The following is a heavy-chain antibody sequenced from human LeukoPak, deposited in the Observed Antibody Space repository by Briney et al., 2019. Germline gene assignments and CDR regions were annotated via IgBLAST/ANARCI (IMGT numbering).Heavy chain of an antibody. Sequence: ASVKVSCKASGYTFTSYGISWVRQAPGQGLEWMGWIIAYNGNTNYAQKPQGRVTMTTDTSTSTAYMELRSLRSEDTAVYYCAREGSSSWFGEDYYYYMDVWGKGTTVTISS. J-gene: IGHJ6*03. CDR2: IIAYNGNT. CDR1: GYTFTSYG. D-gene: IGHD6-13*01. CDR3: AREGSSSWFGEDYYYYMDV. V-gene: IGHV1-18*01.